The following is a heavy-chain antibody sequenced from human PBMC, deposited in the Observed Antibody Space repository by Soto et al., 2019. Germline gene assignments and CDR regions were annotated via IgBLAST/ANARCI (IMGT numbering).Heavy chain of an antibody. CDR3: PRTPTVTTLWGAERTNYYGMDV. Sequence: GESLKISCKGSGSSFTSYWIGWVRQRPGKGLEWMGFIYPGDSDTRYSPSFQGQVTISADKSISTAYLQWSRLKASDTAMYYCPRTPTVTTLWGAERTNYYGMDVWGQGTTVTVSS. J-gene: IGHJ6*02. CDR1: GSSFTSYW. V-gene: IGHV5-51*01. D-gene: IGHD4-17*01. CDR2: IYPGDSDT.